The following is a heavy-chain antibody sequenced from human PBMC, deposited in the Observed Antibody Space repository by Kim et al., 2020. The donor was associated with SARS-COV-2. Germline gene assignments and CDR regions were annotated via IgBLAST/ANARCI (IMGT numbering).Heavy chain of an antibody. CDR3: AREGKPSEWIQLWSFDWFDP. V-gene: IGHV3-74*01. D-gene: IGHD5-18*01. Sequence: GGSLRLSCAASGFTFSSYWMHWVRQAPGKGLVWVSRINSDGSSTSYADSVKGRFTISRDNAKNTLYLQMNSLRAEDTAVYYCAREGKPSEWIQLWSFDWFDPWGQGTLVTVSS. CDR1: GFTFSSYW. CDR2: INSDGSST. J-gene: IGHJ5*02.